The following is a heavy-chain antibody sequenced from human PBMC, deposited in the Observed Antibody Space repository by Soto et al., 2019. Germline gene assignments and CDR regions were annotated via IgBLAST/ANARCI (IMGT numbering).Heavy chain of an antibody. J-gene: IGHJ4*02. V-gene: IGHV2-5*01. Sequence: QITLKESGPTLVKPTQTLTLTCTFSGFSLSTSGVGVGWIRQPPGKALEWLALIYWHDDKRYSPSLKSRRTITKDTAKNQVDLTMPSMDPVDTATYSCARRRTALDYWGQGTLVPLSS. D-gene: IGHD2-21*02. CDR2: IYWHDDK. CDR1: GFSLSTSGVG. CDR3: ARRRTALDY.